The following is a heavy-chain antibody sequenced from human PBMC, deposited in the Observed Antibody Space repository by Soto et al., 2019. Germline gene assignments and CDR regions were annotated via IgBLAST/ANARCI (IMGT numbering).Heavy chain of an antibody. CDR1: GGTFSSYA. CDR3: ASRRSYYYGSGTFFDY. D-gene: IGHD3-10*01. J-gene: IGHJ4*02. CDR2: IIPIFGTA. V-gene: IGHV1-69*13. Sequence: SVKVSCKASGGTFSSYAISWVRQAPGQGLEWMGGIIPIFGTANYAQKFQGRVTITADESTSTAYMELSSLRSEDTAVYYCASRRSYYYGSGTFFDYWGQGTLVTVSS.